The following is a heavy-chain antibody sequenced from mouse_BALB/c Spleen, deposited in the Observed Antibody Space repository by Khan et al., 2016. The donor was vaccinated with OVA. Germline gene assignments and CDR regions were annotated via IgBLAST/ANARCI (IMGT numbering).Heavy chain of an antibody. V-gene: IGHV4-1*02. CDR2: INPDSSTI. CDR3: VRARSIYYGNYFDY. Sequence: EVQLVESGGGLVQPGGSLKLSCAASGFDFSRYWMNWVRQAPGKGLEWIGEINPDSSTIKYTPSLKDKFIISRDNAKNTLYLKMSKVRSEDTALYYCVRARSIYYGNYFDYWGQGTTLTVSS. D-gene: IGHD1-1*02. CDR1: GFDFSRYW. J-gene: IGHJ2*01.